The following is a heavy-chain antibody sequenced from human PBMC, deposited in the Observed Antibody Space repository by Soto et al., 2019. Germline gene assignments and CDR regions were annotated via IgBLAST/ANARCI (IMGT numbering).Heavy chain of an antibody. V-gene: IGHV4-30-4*01. CDR2: IYYSGRT. CDR3: ARDRITGTTFFDY. CDR1: GGSISSGDYY. D-gene: IGHD1-7*01. J-gene: IGHJ4*02. Sequence: SETLSLTCSVSGGSISSGDYYWSWIRQPPGKGLEWIGYIYYSGRTHYNPSLKSRVTISVDTSRNQFSLRLSSVIAADTAVYYCARDRITGTTFFDYWGQGTLVTVSS.